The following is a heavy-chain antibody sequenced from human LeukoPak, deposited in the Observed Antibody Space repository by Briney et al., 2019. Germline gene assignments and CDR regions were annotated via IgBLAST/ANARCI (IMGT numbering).Heavy chain of an antibody. V-gene: IGHV5-51*01. D-gene: IGHD3-9*01. CDR1: GYSFTSYW. CDR3: ARLYDILTGNSFDY. Sequence: GESLKISCKGSGYSFTSYWIGWVRQMPGKGLGWVGIIYPGDSDTRYSPSFQGQVTVSADKSISTAYLQWSSLKASDTAMYYCARLYDILTGNSFDYWGQGTLVTVSS. J-gene: IGHJ4*02. CDR2: IYPGDSDT.